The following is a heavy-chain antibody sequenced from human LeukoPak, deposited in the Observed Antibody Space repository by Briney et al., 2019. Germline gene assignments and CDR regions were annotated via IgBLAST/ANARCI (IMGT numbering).Heavy chain of an antibody. CDR2: MNPNSGNT. D-gene: IGHD2-15*01. CDR1: GYTFTSYD. CDR3: ARPVGGLSLDYYYGMDV. J-gene: IGHJ6*02. Sequence: GASVKVSCKASGYTFTSYDINWVRQATGQGLEWMGWMNPNSGNTGYAQKFQGRVTMTRNTSISTAYMELSSLRSEDTAVYYCARPVGGLSLDYYYGMDVWGQGTTVTVSS. V-gene: IGHV1-8*01.